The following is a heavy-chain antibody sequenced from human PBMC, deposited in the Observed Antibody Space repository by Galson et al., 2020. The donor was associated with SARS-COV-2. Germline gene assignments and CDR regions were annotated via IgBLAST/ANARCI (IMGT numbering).Heavy chain of an antibody. J-gene: IGHJ5*02. CDR3: ARVYYNVRDLFDP. V-gene: IGHV4-39*02. D-gene: IGHD3-10*01. CDR1: GGSITSSTSY. CDR2: VYYRGTT. Sequence: TLSLTCTVSGGSITSSTSYWGWLRQTPGKGLEWLGSVYYRGTTYYNPSLKSRVTISVDTSKSHFSLKLTSLTAADTAVYYCARVYYNVRDLFDPWGQGILVTVSS.